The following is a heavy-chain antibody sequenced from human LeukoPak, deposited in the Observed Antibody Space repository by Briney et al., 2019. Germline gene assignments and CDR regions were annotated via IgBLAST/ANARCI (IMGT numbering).Heavy chain of an antibody. V-gene: IGHV1-69*13. Sequence: SVKVSCKASGYTFTSYGISWVRQAPGQGLEWMGGIIPIFGTANYAQKFQGRVTITADESTSTAYMELSSPRSEDTAVYYCARDITTTVTTWFDPWGQGTLVTVSS. J-gene: IGHJ5*02. CDR3: ARDITTTVTTWFDP. D-gene: IGHD4-17*01. CDR2: IIPIFGTA. CDR1: GYTFTSYG.